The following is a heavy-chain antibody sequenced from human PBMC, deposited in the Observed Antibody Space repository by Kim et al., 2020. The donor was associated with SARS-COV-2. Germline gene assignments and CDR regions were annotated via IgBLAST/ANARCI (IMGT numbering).Heavy chain of an antibody. D-gene: IGHD2-21*02. Sequence: SETLSLTCTVSGGSISSSTYYWGWIRQPPGKGLEWIGSIYYSGSIYYNPSLKSRVTMSVDKSKNQFSLKLSSVTAADTAVYYCARRGHIVVVTASHAFDIRGHGTMVTVSS. J-gene: IGHJ3*02. V-gene: IGHV4-39*01. CDR2: IYYSGSI. CDR1: GGSISSSTYY. CDR3: ARRGHIVVVTASHAFDI.